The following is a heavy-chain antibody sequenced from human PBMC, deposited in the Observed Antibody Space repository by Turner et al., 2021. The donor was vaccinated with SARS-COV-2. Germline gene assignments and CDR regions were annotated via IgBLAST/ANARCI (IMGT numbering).Heavy chain of an antibody. V-gene: IGHV3-30*04. Sequence: QVQLVESGGGVVQPGRSLRLSCAASGFTFSNYAMHGVRQAPGKGLEWVAVISYDGSNKYYADSVKGRFTISRDNSKNTLYLQMNSLRPEDTAVYYCAREMSVRDGYNYWSYYFDYWGQGTLVTVSS. D-gene: IGHD5-12*01. CDR3: AREMSVRDGYNYWSYYFDY. CDR1: GFTFSNYA. CDR2: ISYDGSNK. J-gene: IGHJ4*02.